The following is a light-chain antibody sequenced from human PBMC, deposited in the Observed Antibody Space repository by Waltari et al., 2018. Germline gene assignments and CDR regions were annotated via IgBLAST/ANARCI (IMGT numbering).Light chain of an antibody. CDR1: SLRRYH. Sequence: SSELTQDPVVSVALGQTVRITCQGDSLRRYHASWYQQKPGQAPVLVIYGQNNRPSWIAYRFSGSTSGNTASLTITGAQAEDEADYYCDSRDSSGNHEVFGGGTKLTVL. CDR3: DSRDSSGNHEV. CDR2: GQN. J-gene: IGLJ2*01. V-gene: IGLV3-19*01.